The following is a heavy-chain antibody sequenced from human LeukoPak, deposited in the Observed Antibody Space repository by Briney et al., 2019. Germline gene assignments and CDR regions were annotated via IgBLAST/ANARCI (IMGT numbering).Heavy chain of an antibody. CDR1: GFTFSSYE. J-gene: IGHJ5*02. CDR2: ISSSGSTI. Sequence: GGSLRLSCAASGFTFSSYEMNWVRQAPGKGLEWVSYISSSGSTIYYADSVKGRFTISRDNAKNSLYLQMNSLRAEDTAVYYCARDSDYSSSWYDWFDPWGQGTLVTVSS. D-gene: IGHD6-13*01. CDR3: ARDSDYSSSWYDWFDP. V-gene: IGHV3-48*03.